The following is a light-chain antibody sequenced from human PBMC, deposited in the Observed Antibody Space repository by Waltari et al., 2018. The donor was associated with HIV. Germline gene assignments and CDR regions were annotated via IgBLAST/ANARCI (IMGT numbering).Light chain of an antibody. CDR2: WAS. V-gene: IGKV4-1*01. CDR1: QSVLYSSHNEDY. Sequence: DIVMTQSPDSLVVSLGERATINCKSSQSVLYSSHNEDYLAWYQQKPGHSPKLLIYWASTRESGVPDRVSGDGSGTDFTLTISSLQAGDGAVYYCQQYYSTPRTFGQGTKLEIK. CDR3: QQYYSTPRT. J-gene: IGKJ2*01.